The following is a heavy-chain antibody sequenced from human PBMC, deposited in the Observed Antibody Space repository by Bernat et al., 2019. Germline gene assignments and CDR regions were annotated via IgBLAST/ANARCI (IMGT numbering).Heavy chain of an antibody. CDR1: GYAFSSYW. CDR2: IYPGDGDT. D-gene: IGHD3-3*01. CDR3: ARSGGSTVTTYYAMDY. V-gene: IGHV1-69-2*01. J-gene: IGHJ6*01. Sequence: VQLQQSGAELVKPGASVKISCKASGYAFSSYWMNWVKQRPGKGLEWIGQIYPGDGDTNYNGKFKGKATLTADKSSSTAYMQLSSLTSEDSAVYFCARSGGSTVTTYYAMDYWGQGTSVTVSS.